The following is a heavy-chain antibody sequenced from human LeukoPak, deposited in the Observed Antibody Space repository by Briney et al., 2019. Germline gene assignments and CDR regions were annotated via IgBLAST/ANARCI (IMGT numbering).Heavy chain of an antibody. CDR1: GFSFSGYG. J-gene: IGHJ4*02. CDR3: AKCRAFYGIFDY. D-gene: IGHD4-17*01. V-gene: IGHV3-48*01. CDR2: ISSSSSTI. Sequence: GGSLRLSCADSGFSFSGYGMNWVRQAPGKGLEWVSYISSSSSTIFYADSVKGRFTISRDNSKNTLYLQMNSLRAEDTAVYYCAKCRAFYGIFDYWGQGTLVTVSS.